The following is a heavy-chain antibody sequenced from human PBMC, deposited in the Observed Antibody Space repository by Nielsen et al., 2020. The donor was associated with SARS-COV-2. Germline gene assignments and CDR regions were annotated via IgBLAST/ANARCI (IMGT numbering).Heavy chain of an antibody. D-gene: IGHD6-13*01. J-gene: IGHJ6*03. CDR2: IYYSGST. Sequence: SQTLSLTCAVYGGSFSGYYWSWIRQHPGKGLEWIGYIYYSGSTNYNPSLKSRVTISVDTSKNQFSLKLSSVTAADTAVYYCARSKGHIAAAGTPYYYYMDVWGKGTTVTVSS. CDR3: ARSKGHIAAAGTPYYYYMDV. V-gene: IGHV4-59*12. CDR1: GGSFSGYY.